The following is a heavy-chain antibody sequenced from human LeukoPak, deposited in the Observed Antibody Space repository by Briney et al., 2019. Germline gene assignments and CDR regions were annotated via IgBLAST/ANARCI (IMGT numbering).Heavy chain of an antibody. Sequence: AGGSLRLSCAASGFTFSSYTMNWVRQAPGKGLEWVSYISSGSSTIYYADSVKGRFTISRDNAKNSLYLQMNSLRAEDTAVYYCARDYDFWSGYYTGIFDYWGQGTLVTVSS. V-gene: IGHV3-48*01. D-gene: IGHD3-3*01. CDR3: ARDYDFWSGYYTGIFDY. J-gene: IGHJ4*02. CDR2: ISSGSSTI. CDR1: GFTFSSYT.